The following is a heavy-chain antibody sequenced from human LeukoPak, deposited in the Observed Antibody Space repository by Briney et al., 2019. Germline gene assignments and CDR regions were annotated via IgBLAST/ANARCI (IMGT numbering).Heavy chain of an antibody. J-gene: IGHJ4*02. CDR3: ARGRDYYDSSGYYYYFDY. CDR1: GGSISSGSYY. V-gene: IGHV4-61*02. CDR2: ISSSGST. Sequence: SETLSLTCTVSGGSISSGSYYWHWIRQPAGKGLEWIGRISSSGSTYYSPSLKSRVTISVDTSKNQFSLKLSSVTAADTAVYYCARGRDYYDSSGYYYYFDYWGQGTLVTVSS. D-gene: IGHD3-22*01.